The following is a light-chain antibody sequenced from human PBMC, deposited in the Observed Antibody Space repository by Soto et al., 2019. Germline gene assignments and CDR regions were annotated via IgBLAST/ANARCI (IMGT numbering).Light chain of an antibody. CDR2: SDD. V-gene: IGLV1-44*01. Sequence: QSVLTQPPSASATPGQRVTISCSGSKSNIGCKTVTWYQQIPGQAPKVVIHSDDQRPSGVPDRFSGSKSGTSASLAISAVQSEDEADYFCASWDDSLAVVFGGGTKVTVL. CDR1: KSNIGCKT. CDR3: ASWDDSLAVV. J-gene: IGLJ2*01.